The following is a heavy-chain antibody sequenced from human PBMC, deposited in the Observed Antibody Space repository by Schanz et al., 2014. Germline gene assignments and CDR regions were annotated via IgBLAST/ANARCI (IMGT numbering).Heavy chain of an antibody. Sequence: QDQLLHSGAAVKKPGSSVRVSCKASGGTLDTYKIAWVRQVPGQGLEWMGRIIPFLAVSNYAQAFQGRVTFTARSATSTVHMDLRSLRSEDTGLYYCARAGRGYAYPLNSYPMDVWGQGTTVIVSS. CDR3: ARAGRGYAYPLNSYPMDV. CDR2: IIPFLAVS. D-gene: IGHD3-16*01. V-gene: IGHV1-69*02. CDR1: GGTLDTYK. J-gene: IGHJ6*02.